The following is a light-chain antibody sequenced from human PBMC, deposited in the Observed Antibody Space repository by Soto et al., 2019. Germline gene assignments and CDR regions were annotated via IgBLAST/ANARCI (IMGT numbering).Light chain of an antibody. CDR1: XSMXYSSNNKNY. CDR3: QQYFSNPRT. J-gene: IGKJ4*01. Sequence: VVRTRSPDGLAVSLCXXARXNXXSAXSMXYSSNNKNYLTWYQQKPGQPPKLLIYWASTRESGVPDRFTGSGSGTDFTLTISSLQAEDVAVCYCQQYFSNPRTFGGGTKVDIK. V-gene: IGKV4-1*01. CDR2: WAS.